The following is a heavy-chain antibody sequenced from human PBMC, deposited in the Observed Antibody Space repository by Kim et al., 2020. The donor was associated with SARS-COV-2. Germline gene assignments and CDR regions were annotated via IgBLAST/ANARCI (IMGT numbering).Heavy chain of an antibody. CDR2: IYHSGST. CDR3: VRDWPRGQGSGSYLRAAGDY. Sequence: SETLSLTCTVSGYSISSGYYWGWIRQPPGKGLEWIGNIYHSGSTYYNPSLKSRLTISVDTSENHFSLKLRSVTAADAAVYYCVRDWPRGQGSGSYLRAAGDYWGQGTLVTVSS. D-gene: IGHD3-10*01. CDR1: GYSISSGYY. V-gene: IGHV4-38-2*02. J-gene: IGHJ4*02.